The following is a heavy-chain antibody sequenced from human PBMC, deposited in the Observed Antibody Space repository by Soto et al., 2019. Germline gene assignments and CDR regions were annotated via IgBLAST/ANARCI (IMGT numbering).Heavy chain of an antibody. CDR3: ARFGIRGCRGGRCFLSYNRYGMDV. CDR2: IFPGDSDI. D-gene: IGHD2-15*01. CDR1: GYTSGYTFSDYW. V-gene: IGHV5-51*01. Sequence: LGESLKISCKGSGYTSGYTFSDYWIGWVRQMPGKGLELMGIIFPGDSDIKYSPPFQGQVTISADKSMSTAYLQWSSLKASDTAMHYCARFGIRGCRGGRCFLSYNRYGMDVWGLGTTVTVSS. J-gene: IGHJ6*02.